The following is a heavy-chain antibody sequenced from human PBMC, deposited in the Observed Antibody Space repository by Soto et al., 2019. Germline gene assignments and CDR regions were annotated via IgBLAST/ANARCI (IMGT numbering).Heavy chain of an antibody. CDR2: ISWNSGSI. CDR3: ATRLGYCSSTSCYDGY. J-gene: IGHJ4*02. CDR1: GFTFDDYA. Sequence: GGSLRLSCAASGFTFDDYAMHWVRQAPGKGLEWVSGISWNSGSIGYADSVKGRFTISRDNAKNSLYLQMNSLRAEDTALYYCATRLGYCSSTSCYDGYWGQGTLVTVSS. D-gene: IGHD2-2*01. V-gene: IGHV3-9*01.